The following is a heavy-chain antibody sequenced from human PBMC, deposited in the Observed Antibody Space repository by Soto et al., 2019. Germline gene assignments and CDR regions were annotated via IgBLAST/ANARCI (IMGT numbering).Heavy chain of an antibody. D-gene: IGHD6-6*01. V-gene: IGHV4-59*01. CDR3: ASQGLAARRDYGMDV. CDR2: IYYSGST. J-gene: IGHJ6*02. Sequence: SETLSLTCTVSGGSISSYYWSWIRQPPGKGLEWIGYIYYSGSTNYNPSLKSRVTISVDTSKNQFSLKLSSVTAADTAVYYCASQGLAARRDYGMDVWGQGTTVTVS. CDR1: GGSISSYY.